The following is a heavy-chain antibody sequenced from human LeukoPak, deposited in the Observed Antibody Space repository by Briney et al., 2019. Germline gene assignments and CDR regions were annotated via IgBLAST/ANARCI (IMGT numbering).Heavy chain of an antibody. D-gene: IGHD3-22*01. CDR1: GGTFSSYA. V-gene: IGHV1-69*04. J-gene: IGHJ6*02. CDR2: IIPILGIA. CDR3: ARDFRGVSSGYYDYYCGMDV. Sequence: SVKVSCKASGGTFSSYAISWVRQAPGQGLEWMGRIIPILGIANYAQKFQGRVTITADKSTSTAYMELSSLRSEDTAVYYCARDFRGVSSGYYDYYCGMDVWGQGTTVTVSS.